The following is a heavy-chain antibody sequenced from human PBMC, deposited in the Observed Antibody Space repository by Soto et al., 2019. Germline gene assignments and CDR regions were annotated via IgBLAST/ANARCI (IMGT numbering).Heavy chain of an antibody. J-gene: IGHJ3*02. CDR1: GYTFTSYG. CDR3: ARDQSDAFDI. CDR2: INPNSGGT. V-gene: IGHV1-2*02. Sequence: ASVKVSCKXSGYTFTSYGISWVRQAPGQGLEWMGWINPNSGGTNYAQKFKGRVTMTRDTSISTAYMELSRLRSDDTAVYYCARDQSDAFDIWGQGTMVTVSS.